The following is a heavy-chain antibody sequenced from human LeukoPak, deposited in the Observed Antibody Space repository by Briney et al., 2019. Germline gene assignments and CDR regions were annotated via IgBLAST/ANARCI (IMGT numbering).Heavy chain of an antibody. J-gene: IGHJ4*02. CDR2: MNQDGSEK. Sequence: GGSLRLSCAASGFTFSNYWMSWVRQAPGKGLEWVANMNQDGSEKYYVDSVKGRFTISRDNAKNSLYLQMNSLRAEDTAVYYCARASRWGQGTLVTVSS. CDR3: ARASR. CDR1: GFTFSNYW. V-gene: IGHV3-7*04.